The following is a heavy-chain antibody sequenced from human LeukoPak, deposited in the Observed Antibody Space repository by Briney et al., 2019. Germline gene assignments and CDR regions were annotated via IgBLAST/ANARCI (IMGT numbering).Heavy chain of an antibody. D-gene: IGHD3-9*01. J-gene: IGHJ6*02. CDR3: ARERRDPGVSRVLRYFDWLYYYGMDV. CDR1: GYTFTSYG. CDR2: ISAYNGNT. V-gene: IGHV1-18*01. Sequence: ASVKVSCKASGYTFTSYGISWVRQAPGQGLEWMGWISAYNGNTNYAQKLQGRVTMTTDTSTSTAYMELRSLRSDDTAVYYCARERRDPGVSRVLRYFDWLYYYGMDVWGQGTTVTVSS.